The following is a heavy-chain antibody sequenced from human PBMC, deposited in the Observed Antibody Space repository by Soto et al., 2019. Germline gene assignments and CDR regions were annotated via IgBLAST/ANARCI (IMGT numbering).Heavy chain of an antibody. V-gene: IGHV3-23*01. CDR3: AKDSVSYNRIYDAFDI. CDR2: IGGGDDI. J-gene: IGHJ3*02. CDR1: GFTFSNYA. Sequence: GGSLRLSCEASGFTFSNYAMSWVRQAPGEGPEWVSTIGGGDDIFYADSVKGRFTISRDDSKNTMYLQMDNLRVEDTVIYFCAKDSVSYNRIYDAFDIWGQGTVVTVSS. D-gene: IGHD1-26*01.